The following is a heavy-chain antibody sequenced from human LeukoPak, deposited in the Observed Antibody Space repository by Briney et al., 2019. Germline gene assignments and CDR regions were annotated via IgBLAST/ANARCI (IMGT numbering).Heavy chain of an antibody. CDR3: ARDRGNQRGYYYYYMDV. D-gene: IGHD1-14*01. CDR1: GFTFSSYG. Sequence: GGSLRLSCAASGFTFSSYGMHWVRQAPGKGLEWVTVISYDGSNKYYADSVKGRFTISRDNAKNSLYLQMNSLRAEDTAVFYCARDRGNQRGYYYYYMDVWGKGTTVTVSS. J-gene: IGHJ6*03. CDR2: ISYDGSNK. V-gene: IGHV3-30*03.